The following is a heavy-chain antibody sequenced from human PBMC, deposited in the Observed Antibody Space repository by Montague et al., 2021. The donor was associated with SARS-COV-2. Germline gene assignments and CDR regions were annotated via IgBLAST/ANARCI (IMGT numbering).Heavy chain of an antibody. Sequence: SLRLSFSASGFTFSGYNMDWVRQAPGKGLEWVALIRIKAYSYTIEYAASVKGRFTISRADSRNSLYLQMNSLKTDDTAVYYCAREYYFGMDVWGQGTAVTVSS. J-gene: IGHJ6*02. V-gene: IGHV3-72*01. CDR3: AREYYFGMDV. CDR2: IRIKAYSYTI. CDR1: GFTFSGYN.